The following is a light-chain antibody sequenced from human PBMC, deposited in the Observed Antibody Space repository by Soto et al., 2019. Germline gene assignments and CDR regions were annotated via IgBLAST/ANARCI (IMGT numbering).Light chain of an antibody. CDR3: QQYGSSRCT. Sequence: VLPQSPGTLSLSPGERATLPCRASQSVSSSYLAWYQQKPGQAPRLLIYGASSRATGIPDRFSGSGSGTDFTLTISRLEPEDFAVYYCQQYGSSRCTFGQGTKLDIK. V-gene: IGKV3-20*01. J-gene: IGKJ2*02. CDR2: GAS. CDR1: QSVSSSY.